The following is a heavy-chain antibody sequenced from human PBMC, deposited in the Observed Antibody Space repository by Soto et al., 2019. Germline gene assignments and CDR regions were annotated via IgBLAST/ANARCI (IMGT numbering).Heavy chain of an antibody. CDR3: ARDLIVLRFLEWLLSGAYHLDS. CDR1: GDSVSSNSAA. Sequence: PSQTLSLTCAISGDSVSSNSAAWNWIRQSPSRGLEWLGRTYYRSKWYNDYAVSVKSRITINPDTSKNQFSLQLNSVTPEDTAVYYCARDLIVLRFLEWLLSGAYHLDSWGQGALLTISS. CDR2: TYYRSKWYN. J-gene: IGHJ4*02. V-gene: IGHV6-1*01. D-gene: IGHD3-3*01.